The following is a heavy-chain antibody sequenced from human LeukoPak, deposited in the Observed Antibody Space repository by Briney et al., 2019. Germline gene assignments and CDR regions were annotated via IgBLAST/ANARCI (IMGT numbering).Heavy chain of an antibody. CDR1: GFTFSSRW. J-gene: IGHJ4*02. V-gene: IGHV3-74*01. D-gene: IGHD6-19*01. CDR2: VKTDGST. Sequence: PGGSLRLSCAVSGFTSGFTFSSRWMHWVRQAPGKGLVWVSLVKTDGSTNYADSVKGRFTVSRDNAKNTLYLQMNNLRVEDTALYFCHPLGYTSNWGQGTLVTVS. CDR3: HPLGYTSN.